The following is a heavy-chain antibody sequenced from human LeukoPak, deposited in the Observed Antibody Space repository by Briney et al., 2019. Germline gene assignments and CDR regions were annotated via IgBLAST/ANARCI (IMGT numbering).Heavy chain of an antibody. CDR2: IKSDGSTT. D-gene: IGHD1-26*01. V-gene: IGHV3-74*01. CDR3: ASQSSGSSTRAPDF. CDR1: KFTFSSYR. Sequence: GGSLRLSCAASKFTFSSYRMHWVRQAPGKGLVWVSRIKSDGSTTYYADSVKGRFTISRDNAKNSLYLQMDSLRAEDTALYYCASQSSGSSTRAPDFWGQGTLVTVSS. J-gene: IGHJ4*02.